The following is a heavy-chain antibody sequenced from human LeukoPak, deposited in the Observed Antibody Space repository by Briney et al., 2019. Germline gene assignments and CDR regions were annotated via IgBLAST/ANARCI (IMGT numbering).Heavy chain of an antibody. V-gene: IGHV4-4*07. J-gene: IGHJ3*02. CDR2: IYTSGST. Sequence: SETLSLTCTVSGGSISSYYWSWIRQPAGKGLEWIGRIYTSGSTNYNPSLKSRVTMSVDTSKNQFSLKLSSVTAADTAVYYCAKDIVVVPAAIILSVAFDIWGQGTMVTVSS. CDR1: GGSISSYY. D-gene: IGHD2-2*01. CDR3: AKDIVVVPAAIILSVAFDI.